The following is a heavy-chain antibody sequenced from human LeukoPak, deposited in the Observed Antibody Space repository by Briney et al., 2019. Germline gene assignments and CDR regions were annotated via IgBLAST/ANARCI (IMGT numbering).Heavy chain of an antibody. CDR1: GFTFSGSA. J-gene: IGHJ4*02. Sequence: GGSLRLSCAASGFTFSGSAMHWVRQASGKGLEWVGRIRTKANSYATAYAASVRGRFTISRDDSKNTAYLQMNSLKTEDTAVYYCTSLSSYDDFDYWGQGTLVTVSS. V-gene: IGHV3-73*01. CDR2: IRTKANSYAT. D-gene: IGHD5-12*01. CDR3: TSLSSYDDFDY.